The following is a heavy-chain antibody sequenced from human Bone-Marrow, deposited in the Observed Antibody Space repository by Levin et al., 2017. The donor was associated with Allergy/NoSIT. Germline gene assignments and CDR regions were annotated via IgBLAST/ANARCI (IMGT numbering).Heavy chain of an antibody. J-gene: IGHJ4*02. D-gene: IGHD3-22*01. Sequence: GSLRLSCTASGFTFANAWMNWVRQAPGKGLEWVGRIKTTPEGGTADFATPVRGRFTIPRDDSKNTVYLQMNSLQIEDTAVYYCTPNYYESSGYHHWFDYWGQGTQVTVSS. CDR3: TPNYYESSGYHHWFDY. CDR2: IKTTPEGGTA. V-gene: IGHV3-15*01. CDR1: GFTFANAW.